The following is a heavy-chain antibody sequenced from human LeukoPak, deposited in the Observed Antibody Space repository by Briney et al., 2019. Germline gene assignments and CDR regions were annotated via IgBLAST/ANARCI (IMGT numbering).Heavy chain of an antibody. D-gene: IGHD3-10*01. V-gene: IGHV4-39*01. CDR1: GVTISSSSYY. Sequence: PSETLSLTCTVSGVTISSSSYYWGWIRQPPGKGLEWIGSIYYSGSTYYNPSLKSRDTISVDTSKNQFSLKLSSVTAADTAVYYCARLLWFGELLYRHDYIDIWRQGTMVSVSS. CDR2: IYYSGST. J-gene: IGHJ3*02. CDR3: ARLLWFGELLYRHDYIDI.